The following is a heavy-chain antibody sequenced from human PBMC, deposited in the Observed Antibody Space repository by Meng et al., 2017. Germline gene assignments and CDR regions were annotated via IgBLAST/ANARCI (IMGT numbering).Heavy chain of an antibody. J-gene: IGHJ4*02. Sequence: GSLRLSCAVYGGSFSGYYWSWIRQPPGKGLEWIGEINHSGSTNYNPSLKSRVTISVDTSKNQFSLKLSSVTAADTAVYYCARGPGGVVVGWGQGNRVTGAS. V-gene: IGHV4-34*01. D-gene: IGHD2-15*01. CDR2: INHSGST. CDR1: GGSFSGYY. CDR3: ARGPGGVVVG.